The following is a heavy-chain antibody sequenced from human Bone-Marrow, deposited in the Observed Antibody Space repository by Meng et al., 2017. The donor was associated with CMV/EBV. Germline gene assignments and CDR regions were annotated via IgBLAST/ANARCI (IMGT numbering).Heavy chain of an antibody. V-gene: IGHV4-39*07. D-gene: IGHD4-17*01. CDR1: GGSISSSNSYH. CDR2: IFYSGTT. CDR3: AREPTGFPNWFDP. Sequence: SETLSLTCSVSGGSISSSNSYHWAWIRQPPGRGMEWIGNIFYSGTTYYNPSLESRVTISLDTSKNQFSPKLTSVTAADTAVYYCAREPTGFPNWFDPWGQGTLVTVSS. J-gene: IGHJ5*02.